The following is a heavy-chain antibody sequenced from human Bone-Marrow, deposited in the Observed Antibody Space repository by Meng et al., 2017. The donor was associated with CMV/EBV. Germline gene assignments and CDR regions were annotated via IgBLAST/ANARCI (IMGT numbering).Heavy chain of an antibody. Sequence: ASVKVSCKASGYTFTGYYMHWVRQAPGQGLEWMGWINPNSGSTNYAQKFQGRVTMTRDTSISTAYMELSRLRSDDTAVYYCARDTPRHGYSADHDPFAQGMDVWGQGTTVTVSS. CDR1: GYTFTGYY. J-gene: IGHJ6*02. V-gene: IGHV1-2*02. D-gene: IGHD5-12*01. CDR3: ARDTPRHGYSADHDPFAQGMDV. CDR2: INPNSGST.